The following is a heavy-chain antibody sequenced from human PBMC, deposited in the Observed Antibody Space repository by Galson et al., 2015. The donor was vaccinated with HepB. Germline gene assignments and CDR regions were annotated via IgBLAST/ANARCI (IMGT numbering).Heavy chain of an antibody. V-gene: IGHV3-15*01. J-gene: IGHJ4*02. CDR2: IKSKTDGGTT. D-gene: IGHD6-13*01. CDR3: AKDLGIAAEPEDY. CDR1: GFTFSNAW. Sequence: SLRLSCAASGFTFSNAWMSWVRQAPGKGLEWVGRIKSKTDGGTTDYAAPVKGRFTISRGDSKNTLYLQMNSLRAEDTAVYYCAKDLGIAAEPEDYWGQGTLVTVSS.